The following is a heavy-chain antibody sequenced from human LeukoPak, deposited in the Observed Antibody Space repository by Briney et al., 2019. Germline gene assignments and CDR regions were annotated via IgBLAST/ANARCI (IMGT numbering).Heavy chain of an antibody. CDR2: IYHSGST. CDR1: GGSISSSNW. V-gene: IGHV4-4*02. J-gene: IGHJ6*01. D-gene: IGHD2-15*01. Sequence: PSETLSLTCAVSGGSISSSNWWSWVRQPPGKGLEWIGEIYHSGSTNYNPSLKSRVTISVDKSKNQFSLKLSSVTAADTAVYYCARDLCSGGSCYSDYYYGMDVWGQGTTVSVSS. CDR3: ARDLCSGGSCYSDYYYGMDV.